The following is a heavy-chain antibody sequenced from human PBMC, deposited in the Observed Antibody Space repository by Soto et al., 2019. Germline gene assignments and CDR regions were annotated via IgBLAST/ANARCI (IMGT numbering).Heavy chain of an antibody. Sequence: QVQLVESGGGVVQPGRSLRLSCAASGFTFRSYAMHWVRQAAGKGLEWVAVISYDGSNKYYADSVEGRFTISRDNSKNTLYLQMDSLRAEDTAMYYCARDGLGISMSVVLITWYFDYCGQGTLVTVSS. J-gene: IGHJ4*02. V-gene: IGHV3-30-3*01. CDR1: GFTFRSYA. CDR2: ISYDGSNK. D-gene: IGHD3-22*01. CDR3: ARDGLGISMSVVLITWYFDY.